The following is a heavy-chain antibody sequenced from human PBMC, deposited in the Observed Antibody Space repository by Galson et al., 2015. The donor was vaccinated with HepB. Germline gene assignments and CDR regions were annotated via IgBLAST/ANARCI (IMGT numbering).Heavy chain of an antibody. CDR3: ARDLGQGGAFDI. J-gene: IGHJ3*02. D-gene: IGHD2-15*01. V-gene: IGHV3-66*01. CDR2: IYTDSST. Sequence: SLRLSCAAPGFTISRYYMSWVRQAPGKGLEWVSVIYTDSSTYYADSVKGRFSISRDNPKNTLYLQVSSLRAEDTAMYYCARDLGQGGAFDIWGQGTMVTVSS. CDR1: GFTISRYY.